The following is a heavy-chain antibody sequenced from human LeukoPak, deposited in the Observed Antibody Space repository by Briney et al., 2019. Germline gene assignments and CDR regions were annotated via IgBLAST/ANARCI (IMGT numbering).Heavy chain of an antibody. Sequence: ASVKVSCKASGYTFTDYYMHWVRQAPGQGLEWMGIINPSGGSTSYAQKFQGRVTMTRDMSTSTVYMELSSLRSEDTAVYYCAKLPGGYHENWGQGTLVTVSS. J-gene: IGHJ4*02. V-gene: IGHV1-46*01. D-gene: IGHD6-25*01. CDR3: AKLPGGYHEN. CDR2: INPSGGST. CDR1: GYTFTDYY.